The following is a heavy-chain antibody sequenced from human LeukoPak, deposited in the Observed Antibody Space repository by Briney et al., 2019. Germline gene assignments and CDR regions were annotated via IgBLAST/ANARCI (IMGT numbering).Heavy chain of an antibody. V-gene: IGHV4-59*01. CDR1: GGSISSYY. Sequence: PSETLSLTCTVSGGSISSYYWSWIRQPPGKRLEWIGYIYYSGSTNYNPSLKSRVTISVDTSKNQFSLKLSSVTAADTAVYYCARVLVIPYYYGMDVWGQGTTVTVSS. J-gene: IGHJ6*02. CDR2: IYYSGST. CDR3: ARVLVIPYYYGMDV. D-gene: IGHD3-22*01.